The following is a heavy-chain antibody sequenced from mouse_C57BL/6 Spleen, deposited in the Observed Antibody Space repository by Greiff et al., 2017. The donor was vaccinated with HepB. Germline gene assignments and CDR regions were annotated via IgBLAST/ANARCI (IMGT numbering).Heavy chain of an antibody. Sequence: QVQLQQPGAELVRPGPSVKLSCKASGYTFTSYWMHWVKQRPGQGLEWIGVIDPSDSYTNYNQKFKGKATLTVDTSSSTAYMQLSSLTSEDSAVYYCARYGAYYSNYEYFDVWGTGTTVTVSS. D-gene: IGHD2-5*01. CDR1: GYTFTSYW. J-gene: IGHJ1*03. CDR3: ARYGAYYSNYEYFDV. CDR2: IDPSDSYT. V-gene: IGHV1-59*01.